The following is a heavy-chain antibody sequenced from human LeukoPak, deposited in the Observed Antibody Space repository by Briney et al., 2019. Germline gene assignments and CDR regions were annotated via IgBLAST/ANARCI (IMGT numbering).Heavy chain of an antibody. Sequence: GGSLRLSCAASGFSFGSYAMGWTRQAPGQGLEWVSAISGSGSHANYAESVKGRFTIPRDNSKNTLYLQMHSLIAADTAVYYCGSGPVGTTVPWGQGTLVTVSS. CDR1: GFSFGSYA. V-gene: IGHV3-23*01. J-gene: IGHJ5*02. CDR3: GSGPVGTTVP. D-gene: IGHD1-1*01. CDR2: ISGSGSHA.